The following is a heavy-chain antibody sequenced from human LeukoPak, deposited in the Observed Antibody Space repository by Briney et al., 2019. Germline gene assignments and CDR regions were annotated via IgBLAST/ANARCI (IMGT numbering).Heavy chain of an antibody. J-gene: IGHJ6*02. D-gene: IGHD4-23*01. Sequence: PSETLSLTCTVSGGSISSSSYYWGWIRQPPGKGLEWIGSIYYSGSTNYNPSLKSRVTISVDTSKNQFSLKLSSVTAADTAVYYCARGEMTTVVTGYYYYYGMDVWGQGTTVTVSS. CDR3: ARGEMTTVVTGYYYYYGMDV. CDR1: GGSISSSSYY. V-gene: IGHV4-39*07. CDR2: IYYSGST.